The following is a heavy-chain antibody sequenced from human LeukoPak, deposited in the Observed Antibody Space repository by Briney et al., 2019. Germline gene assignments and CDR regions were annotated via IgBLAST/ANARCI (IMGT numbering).Heavy chain of an antibody. CDR2: INWNGGST. CDR3: ARAGLYNWNYEGTAYFDY. J-gene: IGHJ4*02. D-gene: IGHD1-7*01. Sequence: SGGSLRLSCAASGFTFDDYGMSWVRQAPGKGLEWVSGINWNGGSTGYADSVKGRFTISRDNAKNSLYFQMNSLRAEDTALYYCARAGLYNWNYEGTAYFDYWGQGTLVTVSS. CDR1: GFTFDDYG. V-gene: IGHV3-20*04.